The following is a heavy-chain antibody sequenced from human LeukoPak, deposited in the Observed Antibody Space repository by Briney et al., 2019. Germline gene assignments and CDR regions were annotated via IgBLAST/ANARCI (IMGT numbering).Heavy chain of an antibody. V-gene: IGHV1-46*01. CDR3: ARDYGSVYNWFDP. D-gene: IGHD3-10*01. CDR2: INSSGGTT. Sequence: ASVKVSCKASGYSFSSYHMHWVRQAPGQGLEWMGIINSSGGTTTYAQKFQGRVTMTRDTSTYTVYMELSSLRSEDTAVYYCARDYGSVYNWFDPWGQGTLVTVSS. J-gene: IGHJ5*02. CDR1: GYSFSSYH.